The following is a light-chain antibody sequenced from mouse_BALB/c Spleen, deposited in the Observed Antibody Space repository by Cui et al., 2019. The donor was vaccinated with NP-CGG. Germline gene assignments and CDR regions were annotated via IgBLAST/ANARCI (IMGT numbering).Light chain of an antibody. Sequence: QAVVTQESALTTSPGETVTLTCRSSTGAVTTNNYANWVQEKPDHLFTGLIGGTNNRAPGVPARFSGSLIGDKAALPITGAKTEDEEIYFCALWYSNHWVFGGGTKLTVL. J-gene: IGLJ1*01. CDR2: GTN. V-gene: IGLV1*01. CDR3: ALWYSNHWV. CDR1: TGAVTTNNY.